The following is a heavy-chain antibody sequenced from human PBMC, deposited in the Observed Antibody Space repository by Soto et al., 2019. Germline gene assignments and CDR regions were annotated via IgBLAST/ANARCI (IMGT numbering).Heavy chain of an antibody. CDR1: GDTFTDCY. V-gene: IGHV1-46*01. CDR3: ARGGHVVVVTAALDY. D-gene: IGHD2-21*02. Sequence: QVQLMQSGAEVKKPGASVKVSCKASGDTFTDCYIHWVRQAPGQGLEWMGTVNPSGGHTTYAQHFRGRVTMTRDTSTSTLYMELTSLTSDDTAIYYCARGGHVVVVTAALDYWGQGTLVTVSS. J-gene: IGHJ4*02. CDR2: VNPSGGHT.